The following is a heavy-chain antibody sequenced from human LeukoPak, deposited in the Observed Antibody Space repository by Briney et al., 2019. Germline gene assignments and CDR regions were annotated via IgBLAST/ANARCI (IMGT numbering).Heavy chain of an antibody. V-gene: IGHV3-11*04. Sequence: GGSLRLSCAASGFTFSDHYMSWIRQAPGKGLEWVSHISDSGSTIYYADSVKGRFTISRDNAKNSVYLQMNSLRTEDTAVYYCAREPVTDDNYYYGLDVWGQGTAVTVSS. D-gene: IGHD2-21*02. CDR3: AREPVTDDNYYYGLDV. CDR2: ISDSGSTI. J-gene: IGHJ6*02. CDR1: GFTFSDHY.